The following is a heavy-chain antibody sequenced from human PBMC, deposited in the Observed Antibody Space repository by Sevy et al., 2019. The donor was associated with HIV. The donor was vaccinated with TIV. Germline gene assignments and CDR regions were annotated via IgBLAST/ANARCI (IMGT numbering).Heavy chain of an antibody. J-gene: IGHJ4*02. Sequence: GESLKISCAASGFTFSSYWMSWVRQAPGKGLEWVANIKQDGSEKYYVDSVKGRFTISRDNAKNSLYLQMNSLRAEDTAVYYCARDRGYCSGGSCSIGGIDYWGQGTLLTVSS. D-gene: IGHD2-15*01. V-gene: IGHV3-7*01. CDR3: ARDRGYCSGGSCSIGGIDY. CDR1: GFTFSSYW. CDR2: IKQDGSEK.